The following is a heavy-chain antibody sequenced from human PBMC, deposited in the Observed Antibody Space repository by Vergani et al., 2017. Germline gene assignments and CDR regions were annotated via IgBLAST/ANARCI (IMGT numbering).Heavy chain of an antibody. CDR2: IYYSGST. CDR1: GGPISSSSYY. D-gene: IGHD2-21*02. V-gene: IGHV4-39*01. CDR3: ARVPPYCGGDCYYS. Sequence: QLQLQESGPGLVKPSETLSLTCTVSGGPISSSSYYWGWIRQPPGKGLEWIGSIYYSGSTYYNPSLKRRVTIPVDTSKNQFSRKLSSVTAAYTAVYYCARVPPYCGGDCYYSWGQGTLVTVSS. J-gene: IGHJ4*02.